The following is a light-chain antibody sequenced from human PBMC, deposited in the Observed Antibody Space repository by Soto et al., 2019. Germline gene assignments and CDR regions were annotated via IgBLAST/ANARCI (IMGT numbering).Light chain of an antibody. CDR1: QSVSSY. V-gene: IGKV3-11*01. CDR3: QQRSHWPPYT. CDR2: DAS. J-gene: IGKJ2*01. Sequence: EIVLTQSPAPLSLSPGERATLSCRASQSVSSYLAWYQQKPGQAPRLLIYDASNRATGIPARFSGSGSGTDFTLTISSLEPEDFAVYYCQQRSHWPPYTGGQGTKLEI.